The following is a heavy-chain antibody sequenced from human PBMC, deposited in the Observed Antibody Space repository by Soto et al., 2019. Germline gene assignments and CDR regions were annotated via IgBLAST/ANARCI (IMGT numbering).Heavy chain of an antibody. Sequence: GGSLRLSCAASGFTFSAYSMNWVRQAPEKGLEWVSSISSSGSNKYYADSVKGLFTISRDNSKNTLYLQMNSLRAEDTAVYYCARDLVRDIVVVPAALTYYYYYGMDVWGQGTTVTVSS. CDR2: ISSSGSNK. D-gene: IGHD2-2*01. CDR1: GFTFSAYS. CDR3: ARDLVRDIVVVPAALTYYYYYGMDV. V-gene: IGHV3-21*01. J-gene: IGHJ6*02.